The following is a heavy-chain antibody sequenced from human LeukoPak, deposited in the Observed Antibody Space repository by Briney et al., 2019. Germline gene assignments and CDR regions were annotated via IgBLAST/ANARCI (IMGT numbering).Heavy chain of an antibody. Sequence: SQTLSLTCTVSGGSISSGDYYWSWIRQPPGKGLEWIGYIYYSGSTYYNPSLKSRVTISVDTSKNQFSLKLSSVTAADTAVYYCATLQGFGELGGYWFDPWGQGTLVTVSS. CDR2: IYYSGST. V-gene: IGHV4-30-4*01. CDR1: GGSISSGDYY. J-gene: IGHJ5*02. CDR3: ATLQGFGELGGYWFDP. D-gene: IGHD3-10*01.